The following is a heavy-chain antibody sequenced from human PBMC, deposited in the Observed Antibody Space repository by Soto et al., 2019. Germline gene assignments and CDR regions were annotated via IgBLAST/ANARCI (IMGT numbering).Heavy chain of an antibody. D-gene: IGHD3-22*01. V-gene: IGHV1-69*02. Sequence: GASVKVSCKAAGGAFSSYTISWVRQAPGQGLEWMGRIIPILGIANYAQKFQGRVTITADKSTSTAYMELSSLRSEDTAVYYCAIGIGINYYDSSGYLRRVLRNGVHDYWG. J-gene: IGHJ4*01. CDR2: IIPILGIA. CDR1: GGAFSSYT. CDR3: AIGIGINYYDSSGYLRRVLRNGVHDY.